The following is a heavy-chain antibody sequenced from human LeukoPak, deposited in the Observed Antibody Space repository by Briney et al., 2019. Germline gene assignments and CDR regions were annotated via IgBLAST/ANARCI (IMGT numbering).Heavy chain of an antibody. J-gene: IGHJ4*02. CDR1: GFTVSSNY. Sequence: GGSLRLSCAAPGFTVSSNYMSWVRQAPGKGLEWVSVIYSGGSTYYADSVKGRFTISRDNSKNTLYLQMNSLRAEDTAVYYCARMPHYYDSSGYGGDWLYWGQGTLVTVSS. CDR3: ARMPHYYDSSGYGGDWLY. D-gene: IGHD3-22*01. V-gene: IGHV3-53*01. CDR2: IYSGGST.